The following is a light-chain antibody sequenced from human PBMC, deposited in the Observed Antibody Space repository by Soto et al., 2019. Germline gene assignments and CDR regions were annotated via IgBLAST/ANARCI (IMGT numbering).Light chain of an antibody. CDR2: EVS. J-gene: IGLJ2*01. Sequence: QSVLTQPASVSGSPGQSITISCTGTSSDVGSYDYVSWYQQYPGKAPKLMIYEVSNRPSGVSNRFSGSKSGNTASLTISGLQTEDEADYYCSSFTTSNTVVFGGGTKVTVL. V-gene: IGLV2-14*01. CDR3: SSFTTSNTVV. CDR1: SSDVGSYDY.